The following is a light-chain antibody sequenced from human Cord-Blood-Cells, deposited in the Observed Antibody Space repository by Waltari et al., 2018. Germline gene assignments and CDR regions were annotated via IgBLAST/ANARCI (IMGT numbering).Light chain of an antibody. J-gene: IGLJ1*01. CDR2: DVS. Sequence: QSALTQSRSVSGSPGQSVTISCTGTSSDVGGYNYVSWYQQHPGKAPKLMIYDVSKRPSGVPDRFSDSKSGNTASLTISGLQAEDEADYYCCSYAGSYTYVFGTGTKVTVL. V-gene: IGLV2-11*01. CDR1: SSDVGGYNY. CDR3: CSYAGSYTYV.